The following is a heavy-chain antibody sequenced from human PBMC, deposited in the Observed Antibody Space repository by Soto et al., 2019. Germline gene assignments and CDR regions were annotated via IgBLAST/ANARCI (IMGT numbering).Heavy chain of an antibody. CDR1: AYIFTDYY. Sequence: QVQLEQSGAEVKKPGASVKVSCKASAYIFTDYYIHWVRQAPGQGLEWMGWIIPNNGGTKYAQKFQDRVTMTRDTSITTAYMDLSRLRSDDTAVYYCARGTFDTSGNYFAGWFGPWGQGPLVTVSS. CDR3: ARGTFDTSGNYFAGWFGP. CDR2: IIPNNGGT. J-gene: IGHJ5*02. V-gene: IGHV1-2*02. D-gene: IGHD3-22*01.